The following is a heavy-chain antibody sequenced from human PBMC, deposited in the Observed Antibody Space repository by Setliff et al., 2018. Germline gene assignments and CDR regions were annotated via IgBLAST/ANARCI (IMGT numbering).Heavy chain of an antibody. J-gene: IGHJ3*02. CDR1: GFTFGIYW. Sequence: GGSLRLSCSVSGFTFGIYWMSWVRQAPGKGLEWVANIKGDGSEKYYVDSVKGRFAVSRDNAKNSLFLQMDSLTVEDTAAYYCGRAGKPYAIDIWGQGTMVTVSS. V-gene: IGHV3-7*04. CDR2: IKGDGSEK. CDR3: GRAGKPYAIDI.